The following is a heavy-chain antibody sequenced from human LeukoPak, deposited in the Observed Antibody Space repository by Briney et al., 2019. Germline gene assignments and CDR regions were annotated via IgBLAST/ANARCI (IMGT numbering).Heavy chain of an antibody. CDR3: ARGYRGSSSWYVYWFDP. Sequence: GASVKVSCKASGYTFTGYYMHWVRQAPGQGLEWMGIINPSGGSTSYAQKFQGRVTMTRDMSTSTAYMELSSLRSEDTAVYYCARGYRGSSSWYVYWFDPWGQGTLVTVSS. J-gene: IGHJ5*02. D-gene: IGHD6-13*01. CDR1: GYTFTGYY. V-gene: IGHV1-46*01. CDR2: INPSGGST.